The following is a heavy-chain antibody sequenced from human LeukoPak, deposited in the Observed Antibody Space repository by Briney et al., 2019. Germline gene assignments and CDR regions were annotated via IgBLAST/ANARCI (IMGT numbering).Heavy chain of an antibody. J-gene: IGHJ6*03. V-gene: IGHV1-69*06. D-gene: IGHD3-16*01. CDR3: ARAPHYAGGNYYSYMDV. CDR1: GGTFSSYA. CDR2: IIPIFGTA. Sequence: SVKVSCKASGGTFSSYAISWVRQAPGQGLEWMGGIIPIFGTANYAQKFQGRVTITADKSTSTAYLELSSLRSEDTAVYYCARAPHYAGGNYYSYMDVWGKGTTVTVSS.